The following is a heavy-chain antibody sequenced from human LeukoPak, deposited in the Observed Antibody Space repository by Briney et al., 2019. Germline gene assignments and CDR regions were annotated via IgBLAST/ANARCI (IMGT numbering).Heavy chain of an antibody. CDR2: ISSSGSTI. J-gene: IGHJ6*03. Sequence: PGGSLRLSCAASGFTFSDYYMSWIRQAPGKGLEWVSYISSSGSTIYYADSVKGRFTISWDNAKNSLYLQMNSLRAEDTAVYYCARENHFWSGYYYYYMDVWGKGTTVTVSS. CDR3: ARENHFWSGYYYYYMDV. V-gene: IGHV3-11*04. D-gene: IGHD3-3*02. CDR1: GFTFSDYY.